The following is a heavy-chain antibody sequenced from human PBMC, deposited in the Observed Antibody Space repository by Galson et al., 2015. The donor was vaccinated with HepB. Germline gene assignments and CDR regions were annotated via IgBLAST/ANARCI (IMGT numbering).Heavy chain of an antibody. CDR3: AKGYCSSTSCPADP. Sequence: SLRLSCAASGFTFDDYAMHWVRQAPGKGLEWVPGISWNSGSIGYADSVKGRFTISRDNAKNSLYLQMNSLRAEDTALYYCAKGYCSSTSCPADPWGQGTLVTVSS. J-gene: IGHJ5*02. CDR1: GFTFDDYA. D-gene: IGHD2-2*01. V-gene: IGHV3-9*01. CDR2: ISWNSGSI.